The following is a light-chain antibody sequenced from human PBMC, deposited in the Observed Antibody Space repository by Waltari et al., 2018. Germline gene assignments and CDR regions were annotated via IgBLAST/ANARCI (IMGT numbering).Light chain of an antibody. CDR2: WAS. V-gene: IGKV4-1*01. CDR3: QQYYNAPRT. CDR1: QTVLYSSNNKNY. Sequence: DIVMTQSPDSLAVSLGERATINCRSRQTVLYSSNNKNYLAWSQQRPGQPPKLLIYWASTRESGVPNRFSGSGSGTDFTLTISSLQAEDVAVYYCQQYYNAPRTFGPGTKVEIK. J-gene: IGKJ1*01.